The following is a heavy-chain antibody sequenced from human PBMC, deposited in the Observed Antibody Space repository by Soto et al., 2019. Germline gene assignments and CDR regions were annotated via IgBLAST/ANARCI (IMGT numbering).Heavy chain of an antibody. Sequence: QVQLVESGGGVVQPGRSLRLSCAASGFTFSSYGMHWVRQAPGKGLEWVAVIWYDGSNKYYADSVKGRFTISRDNSKNTLYLQMNSLRAEDTAVYYCARDTKRLLWFGESHPGPYYFDYWGQGTLVTVSS. D-gene: IGHD3-10*01. V-gene: IGHV3-33*01. CDR2: IWYDGSNK. CDR1: GFTFSSYG. CDR3: ARDTKRLLWFGESHPGPYYFDY. J-gene: IGHJ4*02.